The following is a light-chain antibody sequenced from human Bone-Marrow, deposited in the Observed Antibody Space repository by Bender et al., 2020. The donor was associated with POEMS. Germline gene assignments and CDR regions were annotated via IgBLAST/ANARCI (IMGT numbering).Light chain of an antibody. CDR2: EDS. CDR1: ALPKQY. J-gene: IGLJ2*01. V-gene: IGLV3-1*01. CDR3: QTWDGSTAV. Sequence: SYELTQPPSVSVSPGQTARISCSGDALPKQYAYWYQQKPGQSPLPLIYEDSKRPSGIPARFSGSNSGNTATLTISGTQAVDEADYYCQTWDGSTAVFGGGTKLTVL.